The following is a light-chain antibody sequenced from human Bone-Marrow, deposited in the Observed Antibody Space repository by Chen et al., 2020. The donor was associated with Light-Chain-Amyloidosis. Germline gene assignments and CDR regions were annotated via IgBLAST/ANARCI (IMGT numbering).Light chain of an antibody. CDR1: NSNIGVNT. J-gene: IGLJ3*02. V-gene: IGLV1-44*01. Sequence: QSVLPQPPSASGTPGQRVTIPCSASNSNIGVNTVNCYQQLPGTAPKLLIFANNQRPSGVPDRFSGSKSGTSASLAISGLQSEDEAVYSCAAWDDSLNGRVFGGGTKLTVL. CDR3: AAWDDSLNGRV. CDR2: ANN.